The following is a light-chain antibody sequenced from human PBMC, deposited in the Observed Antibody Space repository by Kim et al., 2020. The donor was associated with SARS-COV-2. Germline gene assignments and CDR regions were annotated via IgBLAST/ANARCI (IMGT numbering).Light chain of an antibody. J-gene: IGLJ2*01. Sequence: QSITISCTGTSSDIGDYNYVSWYQHHPGKAPKLIIYNVNKRPSGVSHRFSGSKSGSTASLTISGLQPEDEGDYYCSSDTTSNSFVVFGGGTKLTVL. CDR3: SSDTTSNSFVV. V-gene: IGLV2-14*03. CDR1: SSDIGDYNY. CDR2: NVN.